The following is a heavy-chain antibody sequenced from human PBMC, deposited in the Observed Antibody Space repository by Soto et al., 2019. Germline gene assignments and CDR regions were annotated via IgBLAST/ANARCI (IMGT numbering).Heavy chain of an antibody. CDR3: AKDRPSHCSGTNCYFH. Sequence: SETLSLTCTVSGGSISSYYWSWIRQPPGKGLEWIGYIYYSGSTNYNPSLKSRVTISVDTSKNQFSLKLSSVTAADTAVYYCAKDRPSHCSGTNCYFHWGQGTLVXVSS. CDR2: IYYSGST. V-gene: IGHV4-59*01. D-gene: IGHD2-2*01. CDR1: GGSISSYY. J-gene: IGHJ4*02.